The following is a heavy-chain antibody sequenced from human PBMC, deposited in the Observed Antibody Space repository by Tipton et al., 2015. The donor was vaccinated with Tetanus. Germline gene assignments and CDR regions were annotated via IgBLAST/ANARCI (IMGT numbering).Heavy chain of an antibody. D-gene: IGHD1-14*01. J-gene: IGHJ4*02. CDR1: GFTFNIHG. V-gene: IGHV3-30*03. CDR2: ISADGTAE. CDR3: TRQEDGIDY. Sequence: SLRLSCEASGFTFNIHGMNWVRQAPGKGLEWLATISADGTAEHYPDSVRGRFPISRDNSKNTLYLQMNSLTTEDTATYYCTRQEDGIDYWGQGTPVTVSS.